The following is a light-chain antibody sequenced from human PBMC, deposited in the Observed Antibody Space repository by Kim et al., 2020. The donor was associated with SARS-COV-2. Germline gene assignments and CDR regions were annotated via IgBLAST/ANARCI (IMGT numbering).Light chain of an antibody. Sequence: PGERATLSCRASQSVSSYLAWYQQKPGQAPRLLIYGASSRATGIPDRFSGSGSGTDFTLTISRLEPEDFAVYYCQQYGSSPAPLTFGGGTKVDIK. J-gene: IGKJ4*01. V-gene: IGKV3-20*01. CDR2: GAS. CDR1: QSVSSY. CDR3: QQYGSSPAPLT.